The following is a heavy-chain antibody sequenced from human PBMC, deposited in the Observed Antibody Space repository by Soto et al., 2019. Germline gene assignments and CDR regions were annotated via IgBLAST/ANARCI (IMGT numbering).Heavy chain of an antibody. CDR3: AREAGYCSRTSCYRRAFDT. V-gene: IGHV3-74*03. CDR2: INTDGGSS. CDR1: GFTFSGHW. Sequence: EVQLVESGGDLVQPGGSLRLSCAASGFTFSGHWIHWVRQVPGKGLEWVSRINTDGGSSAYADSVKGRFTISRDNAKNTLYLQMKGLRAEDTAVYYCAREAGYCSRTSCYRRAFDTWGQGTTVTVSS. D-gene: IGHD2-2*01. J-gene: IGHJ3*02.